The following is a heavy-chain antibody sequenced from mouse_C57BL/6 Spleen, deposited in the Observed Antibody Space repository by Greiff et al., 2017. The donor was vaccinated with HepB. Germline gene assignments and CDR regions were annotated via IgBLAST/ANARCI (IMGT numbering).Heavy chain of an antibody. CDR1: GFTFSDYG. CDR2: ISSGSSTI. CDR3: ARGRGLYYSNYVGYFDV. J-gene: IGHJ1*03. D-gene: IGHD2-5*01. Sequence: EVKLVESGGGLVKPGGSLKLSCAASGFTFSDYGMHWVRQAPEKGLEWVAYISSGSSTIYYADTVKGRFTISRDNAKNTLFLQMTSLRSEDTAMYYCARGRGLYYSNYVGYFDVWGTGTTVTVSS. V-gene: IGHV5-17*01.